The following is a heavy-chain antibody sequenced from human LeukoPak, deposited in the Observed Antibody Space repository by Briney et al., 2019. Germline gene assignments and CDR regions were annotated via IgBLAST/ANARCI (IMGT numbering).Heavy chain of an antibody. J-gene: IGHJ4*02. CDR3: AKDPTHFRVWDDYDNTRLNY. Sequence: GRSLRLSCAASGFTFSSYATHWVRQAPGKGLEWVAVISYDGSNKYYADSVKGRFTISRDNSKNTVYLQMNSLRAEDTAVYYCAKDPTHFRVWDDYDNTRLNYWGQGTLVTVSS. D-gene: IGHD3-22*01. V-gene: IGHV3-30*04. CDR2: ISYDGSNK. CDR1: GFTFSSYA.